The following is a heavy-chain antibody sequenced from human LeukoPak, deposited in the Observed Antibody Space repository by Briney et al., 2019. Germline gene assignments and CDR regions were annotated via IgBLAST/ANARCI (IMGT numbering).Heavy chain of an antibody. CDR2: IRYDGSNK. Sequence: GGSLRLSCAASGFTFSSYGMHWVRQAPGKGLEWVAFIRYDGSNKYYADSVKGRFTISRDNSKNTLYLQMNSLRAEDTAVCYCAKDIFYCSSTSCYYYYYYYMDVWGKGTTVTVSS. CDR1: GFTFSSYG. CDR3: AKDIFYCSSTSCYYYYYYYMDV. V-gene: IGHV3-30*02. D-gene: IGHD2-2*01. J-gene: IGHJ6*03.